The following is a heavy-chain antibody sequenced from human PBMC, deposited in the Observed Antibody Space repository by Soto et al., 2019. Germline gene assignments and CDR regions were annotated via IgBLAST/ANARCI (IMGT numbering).Heavy chain of an antibody. CDR1: GIIFTNYW. J-gene: IGHJ4*02. CDR2: MDNDGSGT. V-gene: IGHV3-74*01. Sequence: EVQLVESWGVLVQPGGSLRLSCAASGIIFTNYWMHWVRQAPGKGLVLVSRMDNDGSGTSDADSVKGRFTISRDNAKNTVYLPMNSLRAEDTAVYYCTTVFACWGQGNRV. CDR3: TTVFAC.